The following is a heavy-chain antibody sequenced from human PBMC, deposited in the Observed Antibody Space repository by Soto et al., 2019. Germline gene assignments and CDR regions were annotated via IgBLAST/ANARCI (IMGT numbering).Heavy chain of an antibody. J-gene: IGHJ5*02. D-gene: IGHD6-13*01. V-gene: IGHV2-70*01. CDR3: ARTYSWSRTINWFDP. CDR2: IDWDDDK. Sequence: SGPTLVNPTQTLTLTCTFSGFSLSTSGMCESWIRQPPGKALEWLALIDWDDDKYYSTSLKTRLTISKDTSKNQVVLTMTNMDPVDTATYYCARTYSWSRTINWFDPWGQGTLVTVSS. CDR1: GFSLSTSGMC.